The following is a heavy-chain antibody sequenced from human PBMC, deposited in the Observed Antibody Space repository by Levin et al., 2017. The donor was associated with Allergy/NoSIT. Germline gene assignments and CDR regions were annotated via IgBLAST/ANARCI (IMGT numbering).Heavy chain of an antibody. CDR3: AREMAETAADTFDI. Sequence: ASVKVSCKASGYTFTFYGLTWVRQAPGQGLEWMGWISPYNGDTKYGQNFQGRVTMTADTSTSTAYMELRSLRFDDTAIYYCAREMAETAADTFDIWGQGTLVTVSS. V-gene: IGHV1-18*01. J-gene: IGHJ3*02. CDR1: GYTFTFYG. CDR2: ISPYNGDT. D-gene: IGHD2-8*01.